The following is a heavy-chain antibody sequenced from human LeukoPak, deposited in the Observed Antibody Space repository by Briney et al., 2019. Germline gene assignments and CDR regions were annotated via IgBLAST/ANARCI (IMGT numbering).Heavy chain of an antibody. Sequence: GGSLRLSCAASGFTFSSSAMSWVRQAPGKGLEWVSAISGSGSNTYYADSVKGRLTISRDNSKNTLYLQMSSLRAEDTAVYYCVKEASRAYFDYWGQGTLATVSS. CDR1: GFTFSSSA. CDR2: ISGSGSNT. D-gene: IGHD2-2*01. J-gene: IGHJ4*02. CDR3: VKEASRAYFDY. V-gene: IGHV3-23*01.